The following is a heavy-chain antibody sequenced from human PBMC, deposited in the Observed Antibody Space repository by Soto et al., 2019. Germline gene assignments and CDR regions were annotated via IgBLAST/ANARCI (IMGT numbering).Heavy chain of an antibody. D-gene: IGHD3-16*01. CDR2: LNSDGSSG. V-gene: IGHV3-74*01. CDR3: ARGLKNYYGMDV. CDR1: GFTFSGYW. Sequence: EVQLVESGGGLVQPGGSLRLSCAASGFTFSGYWMHWVRQAPGKGLVWVSRLNSDGSSGYYGDSMKGRFTISRDNAKNTRYLQMNSLRDEDTAVYYCARGLKNYYGMDVWGQGTTVTVSS. J-gene: IGHJ6*02.